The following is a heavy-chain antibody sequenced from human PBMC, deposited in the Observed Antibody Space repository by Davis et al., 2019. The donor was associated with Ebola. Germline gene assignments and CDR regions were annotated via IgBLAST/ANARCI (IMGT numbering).Heavy chain of an antibody. CDR2: IFYSGIT. Sequence: PSETLSLTCAVYGGSFSGYYWGWIRQPPGKGLEWIGSIFYSGITYYNPSLKSRVTMSVDTSKNQFSLKLSSVTAADTAVYYCARLSSGGNGDYWGQGTQVTVSS. V-gene: IGHV4-34*12. CDR1: GGSFSGYY. J-gene: IGHJ4*02. CDR3: ARLSSGGNGDY. D-gene: IGHD4-23*01.